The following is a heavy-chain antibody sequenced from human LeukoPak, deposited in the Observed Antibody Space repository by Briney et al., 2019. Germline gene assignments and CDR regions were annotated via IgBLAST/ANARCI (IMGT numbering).Heavy chain of an antibody. CDR3: AKDISGGSVSSKSPQY. Sequence: GGSLRLSCAASAASGFTFSSYAMHWVRQAPGKGLEWVAVIWYDGSNKSYGDSVKGRFTISRDNSKNTVYLQMNSLRAEDTAVYYCAKDISGGSVSSKSPQYWGQAPWSPSPQ. V-gene: IGHV3-33*06. CDR1: GFTFSSYA. D-gene: IGHD3-10*01. CDR2: IWYDGSNK. J-gene: IGHJ1*01.